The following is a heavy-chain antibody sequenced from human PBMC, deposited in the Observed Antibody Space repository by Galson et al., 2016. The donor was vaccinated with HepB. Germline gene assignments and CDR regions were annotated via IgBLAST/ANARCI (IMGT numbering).Heavy chain of an antibody. J-gene: IGHJ4*02. CDR1: GYTFTNFP. CDR2: INTGNSDT. D-gene: IGHD5/OR15-5a*01. V-gene: IGHV1-3*04. Sequence: SVKVSCKASGYTFTNFPINWVRQAPGQRLEWMGWINTGNSDTRYSQSFQGRATITRYTSASTAYMELSTLTSEDTAVYYCVRDPVRVWAPFDYWGQGTLVTVAS. CDR3: VRDPVRVWAPFDY.